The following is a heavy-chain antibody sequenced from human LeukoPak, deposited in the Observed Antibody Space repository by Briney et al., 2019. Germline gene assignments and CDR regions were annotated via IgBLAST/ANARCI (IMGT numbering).Heavy chain of an antibody. CDR2: ISGSATRT. Sequence: PGGSLRLSCAASGFTFSSYAMTWVRQAPGKGLEWVSAISGSATRTYYADSVKGRFTISRDNSKNTLYLQMNSLRAEDTAVYYCANVGLGGVVAPVDYWGQGTLVTVSS. CDR3: ANVGLGGVVAPVDY. D-gene: IGHD3-3*01. CDR1: GFTFSSYA. V-gene: IGHV3-23*01. J-gene: IGHJ4*02.